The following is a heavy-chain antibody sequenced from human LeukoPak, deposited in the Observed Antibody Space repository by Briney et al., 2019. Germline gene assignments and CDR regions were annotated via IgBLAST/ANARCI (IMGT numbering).Heavy chain of an antibody. Sequence: SETLSLTCTVSGGSVSSGSYYWSWIRQPPGKGLEWIGYIYYSGSTNYNPSLHSRVTISLDTSKNQFSLKLSSVPAADTAVYYCARSIRYYGSGSYYQRYWYFDLWGRGTLVTVSS. CDR2: IYYSGST. CDR3: ARSIRYYGSGSYYQRYWYFDL. J-gene: IGHJ2*01. V-gene: IGHV4-61*01. CDR1: GGSVSSGSYY. D-gene: IGHD3-10*01.